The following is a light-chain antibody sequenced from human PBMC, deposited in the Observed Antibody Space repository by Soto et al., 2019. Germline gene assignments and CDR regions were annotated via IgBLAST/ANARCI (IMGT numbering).Light chain of an antibody. CDR2: EVS. J-gene: IGLJ1*01. CDR3: CSYARSSPLLYV. V-gene: IGLV2-23*02. CDR1: SSDVGSYNV. Sequence: QSALTQPASVSGSPGQSITTSCTGTSSDVGSYNVVSWYQQHPGKAPKLMIYEVSKRPSGVSNRFSGSKSGNTASLTISGLQAEDEADYYCCSYARSSPLLYVFGTGAKVTVL.